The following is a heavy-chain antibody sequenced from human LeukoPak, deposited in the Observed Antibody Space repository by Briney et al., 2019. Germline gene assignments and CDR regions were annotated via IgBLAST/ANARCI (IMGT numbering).Heavy chain of an antibody. J-gene: IGHJ2*01. Sequence: GGSLRLSCAASGFTVSSNYMSWVRQAPGKGLEWVSVIYSGGSTYYADSVKGRFTISRDNSKNTLYLQMNSPRAEDTAVYYCARDYYDSSGYYRIPRYWYFDLWGRGTLVTVSS. D-gene: IGHD3-22*01. CDR1: GFTVSSNY. CDR2: IYSGGST. CDR3: ARDYYDSSGYYRIPRYWYFDL. V-gene: IGHV3-53*01.